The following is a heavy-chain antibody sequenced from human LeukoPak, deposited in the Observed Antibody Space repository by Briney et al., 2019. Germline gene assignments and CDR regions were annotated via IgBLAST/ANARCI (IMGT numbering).Heavy chain of an antibody. V-gene: IGHV1-69*04. CDR1: GGTFSSYA. D-gene: IGHD2-21*02. J-gene: IGHJ4*02. CDR3: ARERRCGGDCYSSFDY. Sequence: SVKVSCKASGGTFSSYAISWVRQAPGQGLEWMGRIIPILGIANYAQKFQGRVTMTRDTSTSTVYMELSSLRSEDTAVYYCARERRCGGDCYSSFDYWGQGTLVTVSS. CDR2: IIPILGIA.